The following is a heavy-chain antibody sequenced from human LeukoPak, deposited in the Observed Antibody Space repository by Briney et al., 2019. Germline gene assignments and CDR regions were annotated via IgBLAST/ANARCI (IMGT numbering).Heavy chain of an antibody. CDR3: ARESCTNGVCYYYGMDV. CDR2: IIPIFGTA. CDR1: GGTFSSHA. D-gene: IGHD2-8*01. V-gene: IGHV1-69*05. Sequence: ASVKVSCKASGGTFSSHAISWVRQAPGQGLEWMGGIIPIFGTANYAQKFQGRVTMTRDTSTSTVYMELSSLRSEDTAVYYCARESCTNGVCYYYGMDVWGQGTTVPVSS. J-gene: IGHJ6*02.